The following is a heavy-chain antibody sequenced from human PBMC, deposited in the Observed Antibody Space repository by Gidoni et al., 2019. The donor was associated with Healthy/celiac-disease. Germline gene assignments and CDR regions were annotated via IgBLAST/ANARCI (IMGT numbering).Heavy chain of an antibody. CDR1: GSSVSSGGYY. V-gene: IGHV4-31*03. Sequence: QVQQQESGPGRVKPSQTLSLTCTVSGSSVSSGGYYWSWIRQHPGRGLEWIGYIYYSGSTYYNPSLKSRFTIAVPTSQHQFSLKLSSVTAADTSVYYCARGHLGPNPCDYWGQGTLVTVSS. CDR3: ARGHLGPNPCDY. D-gene: IGHD3-16*01. CDR2: IYYSGST. J-gene: IGHJ4*02.